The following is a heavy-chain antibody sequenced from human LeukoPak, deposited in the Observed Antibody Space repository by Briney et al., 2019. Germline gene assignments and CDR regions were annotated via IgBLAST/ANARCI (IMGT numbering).Heavy chain of an antibody. CDR3: AKDRETTASGTFDF. D-gene: IGHD6-13*01. V-gene: IGHV3-30*18. J-gene: IGHJ4*02. CDR2: ISDDGRNK. CDR1: GFTFNNYG. Sequence: GRSLRLSCAASGFTFNNYGMHYVRQAPGKGLEWVAVISDDGRNKNYADSVKGRFTISRDSSNNTLYLQMNSLRAEDTGVYFCAKDRETTASGTFDFRGQGTLVTVSS.